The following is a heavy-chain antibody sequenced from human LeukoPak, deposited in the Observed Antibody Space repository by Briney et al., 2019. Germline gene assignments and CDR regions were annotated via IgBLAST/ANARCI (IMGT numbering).Heavy chain of an antibody. CDR2: INPHSGGT. D-gene: IGHD6-6*01. J-gene: IGHJ4*02. CDR3: ARDSSYSSSLYYFEY. CDR1: GYTFTDYY. V-gene: IGHV1-2*02. Sequence: ASVKVSCKASGYTFTDYYMHWVRQAPGQGLEWMGWINPHSGGTNYAQKFQGRVTMTRDTSFSTVYMEVSRLRSDDTAVYYCARDSSYSSSLYYFEYWGQGTLVTVSS.